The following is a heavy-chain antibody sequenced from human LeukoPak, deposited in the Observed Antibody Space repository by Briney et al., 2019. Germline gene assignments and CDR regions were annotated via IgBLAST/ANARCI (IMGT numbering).Heavy chain of an antibody. V-gene: IGHV3-23*01. D-gene: IGHD5-12*01. J-gene: IGHJ4*02. CDR2: ITTSGADT. Sequence: GGSLRLSCAASGFTFSNYGMNWVRQAPGKGLEWVSVITTSGADTYYADSVKGRFTISRDNSKNTLYLQMNSLRAEDTAVYYCAKELKIYSGYDYWGQGTLVTVSS. CDR3: AKELKIYSGYDY. CDR1: GFTFSNYG.